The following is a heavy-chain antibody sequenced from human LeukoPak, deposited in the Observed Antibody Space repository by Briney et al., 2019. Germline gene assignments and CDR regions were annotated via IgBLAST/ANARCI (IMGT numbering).Heavy chain of an antibody. Sequence: GGSLRLSCAPPVFTFDNYAMHWVRQGPGKGLECGSGISWNSGSIEYVESVKGSFTISRDNAKKSLYLQMNSLRPEDTAFYYCAKGTGRYWTFFDYWGRGILVTVSS. D-gene: IGHD1-26*01. CDR2: ISWNSGSI. CDR3: AKGTGRYWTFFDY. J-gene: IGHJ4*02. CDR1: VFTFDNYA. V-gene: IGHV3-9*01.